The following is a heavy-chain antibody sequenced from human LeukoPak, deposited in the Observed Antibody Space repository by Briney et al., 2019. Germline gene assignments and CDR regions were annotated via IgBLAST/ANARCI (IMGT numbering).Heavy chain of an antibody. CDR2: ISLSGTT. Sequence: PGGSLRLSCAASGFTFSSYAMNWVRQAPGKGLEWVSAISLSGTTNYADSVKGRFTISRDSSKNTLYLQLNSLRAEDTAIYYCAKRTPTYGPFDYWGQGTLVTVSS. V-gene: IGHV3-23*01. J-gene: IGHJ4*02. D-gene: IGHD3-10*01. CDR1: GFTFSSYA. CDR3: AKRTPTYGPFDY.